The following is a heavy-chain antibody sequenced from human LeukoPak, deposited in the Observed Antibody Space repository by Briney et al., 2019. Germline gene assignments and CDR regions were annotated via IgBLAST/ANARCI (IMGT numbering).Heavy chain of an antibody. CDR1: GFTFSSSW. CDR3: ANIFGGNSHRSDY. J-gene: IGHJ4*02. CDR2: IKTKTDGGTT. D-gene: IGHD4-23*01. V-gene: IGHV3-15*01. Sequence: PGGSLRLSCAASGFTFSSSWMSWVRQAPGQGLEWLGRIKTKTDGGTTDYAAPVKGRFTISRDDSKDTLYLQMNSLKSDDTAVYYCANIFGGNSHRSDYWGQGTIVTVSS.